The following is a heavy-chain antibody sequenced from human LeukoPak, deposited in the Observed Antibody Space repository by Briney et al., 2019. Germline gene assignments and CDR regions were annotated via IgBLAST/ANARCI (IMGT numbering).Heavy chain of an antibody. Sequence: SETLSLTCAVYGGSFSGYYWSWIRQPPGKGLEWIGEINHSGSTNYNPSLKSRVTISVDTSKNQFSLKLSSVAGADTAVYYCARGGGDYWGQGTLVTVSS. CDR2: INHSGST. D-gene: IGHD3-16*01. V-gene: IGHV4-34*01. J-gene: IGHJ4*02. CDR1: GGSFSGYY. CDR3: ARGGGDY.